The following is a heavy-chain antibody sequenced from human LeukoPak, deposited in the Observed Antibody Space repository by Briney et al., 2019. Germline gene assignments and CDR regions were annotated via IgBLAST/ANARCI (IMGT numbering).Heavy chain of an antibody. J-gene: IGHJ4*02. CDR1: GFTFSSYG. V-gene: IGHV3-33*01. Sequence: PGRSLRLSCAASGFTFSSYGMHGVRQAPGKGLEWVAVIWYDGSNKYYADSVKGRFTISRDNSKNTLYLQMNSLRAEDTAVYYCARDGDIVVVPAANGGVDYWGQGTLVTVSS. CDR3: ARDGDIVVVPAANGGVDY. CDR2: IWYDGSNK. D-gene: IGHD2-2*01.